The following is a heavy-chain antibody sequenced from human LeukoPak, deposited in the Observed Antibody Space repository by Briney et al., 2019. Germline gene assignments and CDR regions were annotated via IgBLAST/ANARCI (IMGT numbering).Heavy chain of an antibody. CDR1: GYTFTSYG. CDR2: ISAYNGNT. Sequence: ASVKVSCKASGYTFTSYGISWVRQAPGQGLEWMGRISAYNGNTNYAQKLQGRVTMTTDTSTSTAYMELRSLRSDDTAVYYCARGRGDIVVVVAANLYFDYWGQGTLVTVSS. J-gene: IGHJ4*02. V-gene: IGHV1-18*01. CDR3: ARGRGDIVVVVAANLYFDY. D-gene: IGHD2-15*01.